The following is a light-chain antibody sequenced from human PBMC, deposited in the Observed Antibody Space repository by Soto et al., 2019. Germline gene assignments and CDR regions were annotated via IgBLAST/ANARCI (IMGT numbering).Light chain of an antibody. CDR3: QHYDDWPRT. CDR1: QSVRGN. V-gene: IGKV3-15*01. Sequence: EIVLTQSPGTLSLSPGERATLSCRASQSVRGNLAWYQQKPGQSPRLLIFGASTRATGVPDRFSGSGSGAEFTLTISSLQSEDFAVYYCQHYDDWPRTFGLGTKVDIK. J-gene: IGKJ1*01. CDR2: GAS.